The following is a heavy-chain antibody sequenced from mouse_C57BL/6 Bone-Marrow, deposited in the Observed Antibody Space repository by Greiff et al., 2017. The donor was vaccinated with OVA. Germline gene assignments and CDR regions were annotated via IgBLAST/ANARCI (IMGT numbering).Heavy chain of an antibody. D-gene: IGHD1-1*01. CDR3: ARQGHYYGSNYAMDY. V-gene: IGHV5-12*01. Sequence: DVMLVESGGGLVQPGGSLKLSCAASGFTFSDYYMYWVRQTPEKRLEWVAYISNGGGSTYYPDTVKGRFTISRDNAKNTLYLQMSRLKSEDTAMYYCARQGHYYGSNYAMDYWGQGTSVTVSS. J-gene: IGHJ4*01. CDR1: GFTFSDYY. CDR2: ISNGGGST.